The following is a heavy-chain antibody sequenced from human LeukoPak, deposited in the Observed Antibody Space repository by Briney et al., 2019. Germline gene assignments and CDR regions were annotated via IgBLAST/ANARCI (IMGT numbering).Heavy chain of an antibody. CDR3: ASGGDWNYGGYYFDY. V-gene: IGHV4-59*01. CDR2: IYYSGST. D-gene: IGHD1-7*01. Sequence: SETLSLTCTVSGGSISSYYWSWIRQPPGKGLEWIGYIYYSGSTNYNPSPKSRVTISVDTSKNQFSLKLSSVTAADTAVYYCASGGDWNYGGYYFDYWGQGTLVTVSS. CDR1: GGSISSYY. J-gene: IGHJ4*02.